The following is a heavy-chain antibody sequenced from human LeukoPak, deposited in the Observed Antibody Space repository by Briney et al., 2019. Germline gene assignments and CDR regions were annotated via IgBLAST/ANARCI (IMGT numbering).Heavy chain of an antibody. CDR1: GFTFDDYA. V-gene: IGHV3-43*02. CDR2: ISGDGGRT. Sequence: GGSLRLSCAASGFTFDDYAMNWVRQAPGKGLEWVSLISGDGGRTFYADSVKGRFTISRDNSKNSLYLEMNSMRTEDTALYYCAKDLASVYDAFNIWGQGTMVTVSS. J-gene: IGHJ3*02. CDR3: AKDLASVYDAFNI.